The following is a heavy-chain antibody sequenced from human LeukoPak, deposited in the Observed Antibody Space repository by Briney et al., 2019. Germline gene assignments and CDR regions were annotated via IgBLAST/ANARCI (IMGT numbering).Heavy chain of an antibody. CDR1: GYTFTGYY. J-gene: IGHJ5*02. CDR2: ISAYNGNT. V-gene: IGHV1-18*04. CDR3: ARDDRIAAAGPEGIKFDP. Sequence: ASVKVSCKASGYTFTGYYMHWVRQAPGQGLEWMGWISAYNGNTNYAQKLQGRVTMTTDTSTSTAYMELRSLRSDDTAVYYCARDDRIAAAGPEGIKFDPWGQGTLVTVSS. D-gene: IGHD6-13*01.